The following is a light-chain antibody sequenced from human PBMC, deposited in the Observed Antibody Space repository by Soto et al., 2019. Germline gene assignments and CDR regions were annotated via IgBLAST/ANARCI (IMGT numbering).Light chain of an antibody. CDR1: QSIGGY. Sequence: DIQMTQSPSSLYASVGDRVTVNCRSSQSIGGYLNWYQQKPGKAPKLLMHAASTLQSGVPSRFSGSGSGTDYTLTISSLQPEDFATYCCQQSYSNPFTFGPGTQVEIK. V-gene: IGKV1-39*01. CDR2: AAS. J-gene: IGKJ3*01. CDR3: QQSYSNPFT.